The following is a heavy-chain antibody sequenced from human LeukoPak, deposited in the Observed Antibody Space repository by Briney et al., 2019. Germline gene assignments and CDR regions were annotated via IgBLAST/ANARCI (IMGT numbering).Heavy chain of an antibody. CDR1: GFTFSSYE. V-gene: IGHV3-21*01. Sequence: GGSLRLSCAASGFTFSSYEMNWVRQAPGKGLEWVPSISSSSSYIYYADSLKGRFTISRDNAKNSLYLQMNSLRAEDTAVYYCARDWYDNSDAFDIWGQGTMVTVSS. J-gene: IGHJ3*02. D-gene: IGHD3-9*01. CDR3: ARDWYDNSDAFDI. CDR2: ISSSSSYI.